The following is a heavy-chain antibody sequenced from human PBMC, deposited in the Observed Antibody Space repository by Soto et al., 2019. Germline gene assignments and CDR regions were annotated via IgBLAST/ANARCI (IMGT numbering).Heavy chain of an antibody. CDR3: ARDGRWGEWLIDGNNWFDP. V-gene: IGHV1-18*01. D-gene: IGHD3-3*01. Sequence: QVQLVQSGAEVKKPGASVKVSCKASGYTFTSYGISWVRQAPGQGLEWMGWISAYNGNTNYAQKLQGRVTMTTDTSASTAYMELRSLRSDDTAVYYCARDGRWGEWLIDGNNWFDPWGQGTLVTVSS. J-gene: IGHJ5*02. CDR1: GYTFTSYG. CDR2: ISAYNGNT.